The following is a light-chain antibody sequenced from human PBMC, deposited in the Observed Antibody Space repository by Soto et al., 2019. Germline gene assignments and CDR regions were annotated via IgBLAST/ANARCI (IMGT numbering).Light chain of an antibody. CDR3: QQSKTFPLT. J-gene: IGKJ4*01. CDR2: IAS. Sequence: PSSVSASVGDRVTITCRASQDINSWLTWYQQKPGKAPKVLIYIASRLQSGVPSRFSGRGSGTDFSLTISNLQPEDFATYFCQQSKTFPLTFGGGTKVDIK. CDR1: QDINSW. V-gene: IGKV1-12*01.